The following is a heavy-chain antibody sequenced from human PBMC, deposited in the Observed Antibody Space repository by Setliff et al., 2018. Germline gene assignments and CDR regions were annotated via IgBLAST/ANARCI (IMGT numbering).Heavy chain of an antibody. CDR3: ARHGLNTVTILSWSYYYYYMDV. J-gene: IGHJ6*03. Sequence: SETLSLTCTVSDGSLSTYYWSWIRQPPGKGLEFIGYVYYSGSTNYNPSLKSRVTISVDTSKNQFSLKLSSVTAADTAVYYCARHGLNTVTILSWSYYYYYMDVWGKGTTVTVSS. V-gene: IGHV4-59*08. CDR1: DGSLSTYY. CDR2: VYYSGST. D-gene: IGHD4-17*01.